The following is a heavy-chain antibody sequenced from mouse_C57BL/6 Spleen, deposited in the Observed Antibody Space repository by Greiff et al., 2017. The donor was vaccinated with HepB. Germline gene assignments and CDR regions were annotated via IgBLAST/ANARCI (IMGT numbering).Heavy chain of an antibody. CDR2: IWRGGST. CDR3: ATNGYPDAMDY. D-gene: IGHD2-14*01. V-gene: IGHV2-5*01. J-gene: IGHJ4*01. CDR1: GFSLTSYG. Sequence: VQLQQSGPGLVQPSQSLSITCTVSGFSLTSYGVHWVRQSPGKGLEWLGVIWRGGSTDYNAAFMSRLSITKDNYQSPVFVKMNSLQADNTAIYYCATNGYPDAMDYWCQGTSVTGSS.